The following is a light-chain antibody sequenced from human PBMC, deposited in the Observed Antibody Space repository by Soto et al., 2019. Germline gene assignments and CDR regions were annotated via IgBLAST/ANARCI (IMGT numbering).Light chain of an antibody. CDR3: KQADSFPFT. J-gene: IGKJ3*01. V-gene: IGKV1-12*01. CDR2: VAS. Sequence: DIQLTQSPSSVSASVGDRVTITCRASQDIGTWLAWYQQKPGKAPKLLIYVASNLQTGVPSRFSGDGSGTDFNLTITSLQPEDFATYYCKQADSFPFTFGPGTKVDFK. CDR1: QDIGTW.